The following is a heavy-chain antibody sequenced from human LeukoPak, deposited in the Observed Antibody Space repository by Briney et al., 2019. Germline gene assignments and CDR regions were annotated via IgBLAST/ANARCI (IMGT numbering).Heavy chain of an antibody. Sequence: PGGSLRLSCAASGFTFSSYSMNWVRQAPGKGLEWVSSISSSSSYIYYADSVKGRFTISRDNAKNSLYLQMNSLRAEDTAVYYSARGIAARPHNFDYWGQGTLDTVSS. D-gene: IGHD6-6*01. V-gene: IGHV3-21*01. CDR1: GFTFSSYS. CDR3: ARGIAARPHNFDY. CDR2: ISSSSSYI. J-gene: IGHJ4*02.